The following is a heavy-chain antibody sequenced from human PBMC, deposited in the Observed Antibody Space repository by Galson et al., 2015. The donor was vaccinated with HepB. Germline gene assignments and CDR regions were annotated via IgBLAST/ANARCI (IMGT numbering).Heavy chain of an antibody. D-gene: IGHD5-24*01. Sequence: SLRLSCAASGFTFSSYSMNWVRQAPGKGLEWVSSISSSSSYIYYADSVKGRFTISRDNAKNSLYLQMNSLRAEDTAVYYCARDRGDGYNPLDYWGQGTLVTVSS. J-gene: IGHJ4*02. CDR3: ARDRGDGYNPLDY. CDR1: GFTFSSYS. V-gene: IGHV3-21*01. CDR2: ISSSSSYI.